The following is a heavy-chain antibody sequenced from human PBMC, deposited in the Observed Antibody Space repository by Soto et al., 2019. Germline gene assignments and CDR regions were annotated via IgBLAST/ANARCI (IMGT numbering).Heavy chain of an antibody. Sequence: GGSLRLSCTASGFTFDDYAMHWVQQGPGRGLEWVSGITWNSGKIAYADSVKGRYTIARDDDNNSLYLQMNSLRPEDTALYYCVKDSYADFHRVLSTAEYFFDYWGHGTLVTVS. D-gene: IGHD2-15*01. CDR3: VKDSYADFHRVLSTAEYFFDY. CDR2: ITWNSGKI. CDR1: GFTFDDYA. V-gene: IGHV3-9*01. J-gene: IGHJ4*01.